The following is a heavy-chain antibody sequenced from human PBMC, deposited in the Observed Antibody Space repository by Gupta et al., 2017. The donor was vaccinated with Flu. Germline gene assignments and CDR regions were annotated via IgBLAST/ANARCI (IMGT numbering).Heavy chain of an antibody. D-gene: IGHD2-2*02. CDR2: INPHSGST. J-gene: IGHJ5*02. V-gene: IGHV1-2*06. CDR1: GYTFPAYY. Sequence: QVQLVQSGAEVKKPGASVKVSCKASGYTFPAYYIHWVRQAPGQGLEWMGRINPHSGSTNYEQKFQGRVTMTMDTSISTAYMDLSRLRSDDTAVYYCAREKYCSTSSCYRWFDPWGQGTLVTVSS. CDR3: AREKYCSTSSCYRWFDP.